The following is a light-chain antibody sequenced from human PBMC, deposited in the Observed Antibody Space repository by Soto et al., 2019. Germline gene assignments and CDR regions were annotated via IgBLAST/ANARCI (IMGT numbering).Light chain of an antibody. V-gene: IGKV1-39*01. CDR2: AAS. Sequence: DIQMTQSPSSLSASVGDRVTITCRARQSISNYLNWYQQKPGKAPKLLIYAASSMQSGVPSRFSGSGSETDFTLTISSLQPDDSATYYCQQSFSPLWTFGQGTKVEV. CDR1: QSISNY. CDR3: QQSFSPLWT. J-gene: IGKJ1*01.